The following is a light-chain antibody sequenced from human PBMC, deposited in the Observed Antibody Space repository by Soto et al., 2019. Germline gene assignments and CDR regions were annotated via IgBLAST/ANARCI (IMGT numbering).Light chain of an antibody. CDR2: GNS. J-gene: IGLJ1*01. Sequence: QSALTQPPSVSGAPGQRVTISCTGSSSNIGAGYDVHWYQQLPGTAPKLLIYGNSNRPSGVPDRFSGPKSGTSASLAITGLQAEDEADYYCQSYDSSLSGDVFGTGTKLTVL. CDR1: SSNIGAGYD. V-gene: IGLV1-40*01. CDR3: QSYDSSLSGDV.